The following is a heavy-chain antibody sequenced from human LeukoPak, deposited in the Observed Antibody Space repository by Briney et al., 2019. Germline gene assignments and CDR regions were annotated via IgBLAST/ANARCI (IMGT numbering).Heavy chain of an antibody. Sequence: SVKVSCKASGGTFSSYAISWVRQAPGQGLEWMGRIIPIFGTANYAQKFQGRVTITTDESTSTAYIELSSLRSEDTAVYYCARVHRYGSGSYYLDSWGQGTLVTVSS. CDR2: IIPIFGTA. CDR1: GGTFSSYA. V-gene: IGHV1-69*05. D-gene: IGHD3-10*01. CDR3: ARVHRYGSGSYYLDS. J-gene: IGHJ4*02.